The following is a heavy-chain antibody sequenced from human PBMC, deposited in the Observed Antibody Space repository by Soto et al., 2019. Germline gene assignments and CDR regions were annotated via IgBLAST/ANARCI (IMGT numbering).Heavy chain of an antibody. D-gene: IGHD2-2*01. CDR2: IYYSGST. V-gene: IGHV4-61*01. J-gene: IGHJ6*02. CDR3: AGGYCSSTSCWTRRYYYGMDV. CDR1: GGSVSSSSYY. Sequence: ETLPLSSTVSGGSVSSSSYYWSWIRQPPGKGLEWIGYIYYSGSTNYNPSLKSRVTISVDTSKNQFSLKLSSVTAADTAVYCCAGGYCSSTSCWTRRYYYGMDVWGQGTTVTVS.